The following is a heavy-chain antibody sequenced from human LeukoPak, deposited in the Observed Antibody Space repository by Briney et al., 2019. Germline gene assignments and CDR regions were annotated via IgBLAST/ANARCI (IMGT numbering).Heavy chain of an antibody. CDR3: ARHLYDFCSGYYQPRHFDY. Sequence: PSETLSLTCTVSGGSISSSSNYWGWIRQPPGKGLEWIGSIYYSGSTYYNPSLKSRVTISVDTSKIQFSLKVTSVTAADTAVYYCARHLYDFCSGYYQPRHFDYWGQGTLVTVSS. CDR1: GGSISSSSNY. D-gene: IGHD3-3*01. V-gene: IGHV4-39*01. J-gene: IGHJ4*02. CDR2: IYYSGST.